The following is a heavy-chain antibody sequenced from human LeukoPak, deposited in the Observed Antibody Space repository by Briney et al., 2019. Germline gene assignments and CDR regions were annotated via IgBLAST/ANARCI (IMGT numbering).Heavy chain of an antibody. Sequence: ASVKVSCKASGYTFTGYYMHWVRQAPGQGLEWMGWINPNSGGTNYAQKFQGRVTMTRDTSISTAYMELSRLRSDDTAVYYCAGVRRYCSSTSCYNWFDPWGQGTLVTVSS. CDR1: GYTFTGYY. D-gene: IGHD2-2*01. V-gene: IGHV1-2*02. CDR2: INPNSGGT. J-gene: IGHJ5*02. CDR3: AGVRRYCSSTSCYNWFDP.